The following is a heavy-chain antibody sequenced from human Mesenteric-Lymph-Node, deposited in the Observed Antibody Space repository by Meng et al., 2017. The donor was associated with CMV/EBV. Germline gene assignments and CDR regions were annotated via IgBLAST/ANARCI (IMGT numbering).Heavy chain of an antibody. V-gene: IGHV3-30*02. Sequence: GESLKISCAASGFTFNDYGMHWVRQAPGKGLEWVSFIRNDGSNRYYKNSVKGRFSISRDDSKNTLYLQMNSLRAEDTAVYYCAKDFYDNSDYSSFWYFDLWGRGTLVTVSS. D-gene: IGHD3-22*01. CDR1: GFTFNDYG. CDR2: IRNDGSNR. CDR3: AKDFYDNSDYSSFWYFDL. J-gene: IGHJ2*01.